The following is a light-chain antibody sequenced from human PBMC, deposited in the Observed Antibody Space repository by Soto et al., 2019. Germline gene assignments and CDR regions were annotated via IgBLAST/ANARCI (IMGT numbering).Light chain of an antibody. CDR3: QQRSNWQGT. V-gene: IGKV3-11*01. J-gene: IGKJ1*01. Sequence: EIVLTQSPATLSLSPGERATLSCRASQSVSSYIAWYQQKPGQAPRLLIYDASNRATGIPARFSGSGSGTDFTLTISSLEPEDFAVYYCQQRSNWQGTFGQGTKVEIK. CDR2: DAS. CDR1: QSVSSY.